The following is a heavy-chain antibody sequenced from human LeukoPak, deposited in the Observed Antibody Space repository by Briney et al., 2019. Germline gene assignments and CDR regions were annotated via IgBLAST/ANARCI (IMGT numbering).Heavy chain of an antibody. J-gene: IGHJ6*02. V-gene: IGHV3-49*04. CDR3: ARGPIELWIHNGMDV. D-gene: IGHD3-16*01. Sequence: PGRSLRLSCGGSGFILGDHAMPWVRQPPGKGLEWVGFIRSNFYGGTKEYAASVQGRFTLSRDDSKNIVYLQMNSLKIEDTAVYYCARGPIELWIHNGMDVWGQGTTVTVSS. CDR2: IRSNFYGGTK. CDR1: GFILGDHA.